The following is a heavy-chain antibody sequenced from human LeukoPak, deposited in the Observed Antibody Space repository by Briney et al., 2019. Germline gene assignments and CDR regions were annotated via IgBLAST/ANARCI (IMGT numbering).Heavy chain of an antibody. J-gene: IGHJ4*02. CDR2: IYYSGST. Sequence: SETLSLTCTVSGGSISSYYWSWIRQPPGKGLEWIGYIYYSGSTNYNPSLESRVTVSVDTSKNQLSLKLSSVTAADTAVYYCARDPTPTAQIDYWGQGTLVTVSS. CDR3: ARDPTPTAQIDY. D-gene: IGHD4-17*01. V-gene: IGHV4-59*12. CDR1: GGSISSYY.